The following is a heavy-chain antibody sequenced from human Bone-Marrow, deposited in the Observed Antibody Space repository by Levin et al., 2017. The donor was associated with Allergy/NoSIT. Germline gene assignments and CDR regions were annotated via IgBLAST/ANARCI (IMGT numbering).Heavy chain of an antibody. V-gene: IGHV3-43*01. CDR2: ISRDGDTI. J-gene: IGHJ4*02. Sequence: GESLKISCAASGFSFDDYIMHWVRQVPGLGLEWLSFISRDGDTIYYADSVEGRFTVSRDNSKNSLYLHMTSLRTVDTALYYCVKDPENYDSSGVFSCFESWGQGTLVTVSS. CDR1: GFSFDDYI. D-gene: IGHD3-16*01. CDR3: VKDPENYDSSGVFSCFES.